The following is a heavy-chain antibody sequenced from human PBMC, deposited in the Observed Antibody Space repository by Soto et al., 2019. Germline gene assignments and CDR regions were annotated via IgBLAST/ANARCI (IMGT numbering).Heavy chain of an antibody. CDR2: SDWDDDK. J-gene: IGHJ4*02. Sequence: SGPTLVNPTQTLTLTCTFSGFSLRSSEMCVSWIRQPPGKALEWLALSDWDDDKFYSTSLKIRLTISNDTSKNQGVLTVTNMDPVDTATYYCARTRFSGSTKQFDYWGPGTLVTVSS. V-gene: IGHV2-70*01. CDR1: GFSLRSSEMC. CDR3: ARTRFSGSTKQFDY.